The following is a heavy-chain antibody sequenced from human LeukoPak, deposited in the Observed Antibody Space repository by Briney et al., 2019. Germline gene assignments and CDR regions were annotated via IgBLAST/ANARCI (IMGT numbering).Heavy chain of an antibody. CDR1: GYTFTSYY. CDR2: INHSGGST. Sequence: EASVKVSCKASGYTFTSYYMHWVRQAPGQGLEWMGIINHSGGSTSYAQKFQGRVTMTRDTSTSTVYMELSSLRSEDTAVYYCARDRVRGYSYGHFDYWGQGTLVTVSS. V-gene: IGHV1-46*01. D-gene: IGHD5-18*01. CDR3: ARDRVRGYSYGHFDY. J-gene: IGHJ4*02.